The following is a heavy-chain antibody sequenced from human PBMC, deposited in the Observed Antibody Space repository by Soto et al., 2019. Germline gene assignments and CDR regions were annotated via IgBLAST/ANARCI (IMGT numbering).Heavy chain of an antibody. CDR3: ARDRFGGLGAIFADY. CDR2: IYRGGST. J-gene: IGHJ4*02. CDR1: GFTVSNNY. Sequence: EVQLVNSGGGLVQPGGSLRLSCAASGFTVSNNYMSWVRQAPGKGLEWVAVIYRGGSTYYADSVKDRFTISRDNSENTMYLQMSSLRAEDPAVYDCARDRFGGLGAIFADYWGQGTLVTVSS. D-gene: IGHD3-3*01. V-gene: IGHV3-66*01.